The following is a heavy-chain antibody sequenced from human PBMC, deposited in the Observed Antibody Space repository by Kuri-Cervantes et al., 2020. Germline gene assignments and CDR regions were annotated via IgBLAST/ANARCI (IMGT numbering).Heavy chain of an antibody. Sequence: GESLKISCAASGFTFSSYWMSWVRQAPGKGLEWVANIKQDGSQKFYVDSVKGRFTISRDNAKNSLYLQMNSLRAEDTAVYYCARDRSTMILSPADPWGQGTLVTVSS. D-gene: IGHD3-22*01. V-gene: IGHV3-7*01. CDR2: IKQDGSQK. CDR1: GFTFSSYW. J-gene: IGHJ5*02. CDR3: ARDRSTMILSPADP.